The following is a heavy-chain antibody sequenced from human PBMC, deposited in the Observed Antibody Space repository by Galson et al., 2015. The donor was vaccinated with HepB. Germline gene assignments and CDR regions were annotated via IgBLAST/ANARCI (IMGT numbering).Heavy chain of an antibody. Sequence: SLRLSCAASGFTFSSYAMSWVRQAPGKGLEWVSAIRNTGGSTYYADSVKGRFTISRDNSKNTVFLQMNSLRAEDTAIYYCAKNPVGLWFGELLLPNYFDYWGQGTLVTVSS. CDR3: AKNPVGLWFGELLLPNYFDY. CDR2: IRNTGGST. D-gene: IGHD3-10*01. J-gene: IGHJ4*02. CDR1: GFTFSSYA. V-gene: IGHV3-23*01.